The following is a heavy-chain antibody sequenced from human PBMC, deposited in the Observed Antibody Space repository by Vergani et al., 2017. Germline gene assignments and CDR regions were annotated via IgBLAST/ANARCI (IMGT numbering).Heavy chain of an antibody. J-gene: IGHJ4*02. CDR2: INKDGRET. D-gene: IGHD2/OR15-2a*01. CDR1: GFIFTTYW. Sequence: EVQLVESGGSLVQPGGSLRLSCAASGFIFTTYWMSWVRQAPGQGLEWVANINKDGRETYYVDSVKGRFTISRDNAKNLLFLEMNSLRVEDTAVYYCVRDTPLGTTEVAFDWGQGTLVTVSS. CDR3: VRDTPLGTTEVAFD. V-gene: IGHV3-7*01.